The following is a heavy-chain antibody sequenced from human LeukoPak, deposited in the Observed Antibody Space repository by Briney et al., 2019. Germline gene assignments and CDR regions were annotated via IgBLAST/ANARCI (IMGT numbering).Heavy chain of an antibody. V-gene: IGHV3-23*01. Sequence: GGSLTLSCAASGFTFTSYSMSWIRQAPGKGLEWVAAISGGGEDTYYPDSVKRRFTISRDNSKNTLYLQMNSLRAEDTAIYYRAKPRAMTTGVGRYFDLWGRGTLVTVSS. CDR2: ISGGGEDT. J-gene: IGHJ2*01. CDR1: GFTFTSYS. CDR3: AKPRAMTTGVGRYFDL. D-gene: IGHD1-1*01.